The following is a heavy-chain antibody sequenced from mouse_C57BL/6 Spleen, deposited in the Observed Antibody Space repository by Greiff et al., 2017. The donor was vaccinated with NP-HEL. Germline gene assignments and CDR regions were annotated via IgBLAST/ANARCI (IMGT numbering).Heavy chain of an antibody. CDR1: GFTFSDYY. V-gene: IGHV5-16*01. CDR3: ARDRAMDY. CDR2: INYDGSST. J-gene: IGHJ4*01. Sequence: EVKLMESEGGLVQPGSSMKLSCTASGFTFSDYYMAWVRQVPEKGLEWVANINYDGSSTYYLDSLKSRFIISRDNAKNILYLQMSSLKSEDTATYYCARDRAMDYWGQGTSVTVSS.